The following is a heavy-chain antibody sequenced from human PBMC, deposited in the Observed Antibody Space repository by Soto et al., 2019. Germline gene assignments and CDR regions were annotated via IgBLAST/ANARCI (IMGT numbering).Heavy chain of an antibody. Sequence: LRLSCAVSGFSFNNYAMNWVRLAPGKGLEWVSSISGGGTGTYSADAVRGRFTISSDKSRNTVYLQMSSLRAEDTAVYYCAKGHYYDNVGNWVANQAFDSWGQGSLVTVSS. CDR3: AKGHYYDNVGNWVANQAFDS. J-gene: IGHJ4*02. CDR1: GFSFNNYA. CDR2: ISGGGTGT. V-gene: IGHV3-23*01. D-gene: IGHD3-22*01.